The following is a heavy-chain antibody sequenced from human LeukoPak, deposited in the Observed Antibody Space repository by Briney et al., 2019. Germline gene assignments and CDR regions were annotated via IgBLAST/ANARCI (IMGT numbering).Heavy chain of an antibody. V-gene: IGHV1-18*01. Sequence: GASVKVSCKATGYTFSSYGIGWVRQAARQGLEGMGWITAGHGNTNYAQKVQGRVTMTTDTSTSTAYIELRSLRSDDTAVYFCARDLARGYSYGYNAFDIWGQGTMVTVSS. CDR1: GYTFSSYG. CDR3: ARDLARGYSYGYNAFDI. J-gene: IGHJ3*02. CDR2: ITAGHGNT. D-gene: IGHD5-18*01.